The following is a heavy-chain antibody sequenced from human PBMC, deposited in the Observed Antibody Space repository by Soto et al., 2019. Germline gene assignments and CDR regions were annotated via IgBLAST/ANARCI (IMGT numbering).Heavy chain of an antibody. CDR3: VHWRTGTYGTIFCDC. CDR1: GFSLSSSAVGVG. Sequence: ESGPTLVNPTQTLTLTCTFSGFSLSSSAVGVGVGWIRQPPGKALERLALIYWDDDKRYSPSLKSRLTITKDTSQHRVVLTMTNMDAVDTATYDCVHWRTGTYGTIFCDCWGLGTLGTVSS. D-gene: IGHD3-9*01. J-gene: IGHJ4*02. V-gene: IGHV2-5*02. CDR2: IYWDDDK.